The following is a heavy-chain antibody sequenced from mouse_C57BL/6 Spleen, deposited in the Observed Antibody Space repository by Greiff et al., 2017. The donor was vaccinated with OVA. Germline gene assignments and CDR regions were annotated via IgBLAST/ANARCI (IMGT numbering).Heavy chain of an antibody. CDR2: IWRGGST. V-gene: IGHV2-5*01. J-gene: IGHJ4*01. CDR3: ALLDSSVLYYYAMDY. Sequence: QVQLKQSGPGLVQPSQSLSITCTVSGFSLTSYGVHWVRQSPGKGLEWLGVIWRGGSTDYNAAFMSRLSITKDNSKSQVFFKMNSLQADDTAIYYCALLDSSVLYYYAMDYWGQGTSVTVSS. CDR1: GFSLTSYG. D-gene: IGHD3-2*02.